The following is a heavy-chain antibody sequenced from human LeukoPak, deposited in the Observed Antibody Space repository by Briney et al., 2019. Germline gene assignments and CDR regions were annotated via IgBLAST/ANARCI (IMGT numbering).Heavy chain of an antibody. Sequence: SETLSLTCTVSGVSISSHYWSWIRQPPGKGLEWIGYIYYSGSTNYNPSLKSRVTLSVDTSKNQFSLKLSSVTAADTDVYYCARGSEQQQLSYYYYYGMDVWGQGTTVTVSS. CDR1: GVSISSHY. CDR2: IYYSGST. D-gene: IGHD6-13*01. V-gene: IGHV4-59*11. CDR3: ARGSEQQQLSYYYYYGMDV. J-gene: IGHJ6*02.